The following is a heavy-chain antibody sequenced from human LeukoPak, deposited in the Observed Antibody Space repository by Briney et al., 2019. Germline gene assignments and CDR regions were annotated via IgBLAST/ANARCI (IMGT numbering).Heavy chain of an antibody. CDR3: AGGRDRSSLYFDS. CDR2: IKQDGSDK. CDR1: GFTFSDAW. J-gene: IGHJ4*02. V-gene: IGHV3-7*01. D-gene: IGHD5-24*01. Sequence: GGSLRLSCVASGFTFSDAWMTWVRQAPGKGLEWVGNIKQDGSDKNYMDSVKGRFTISRDNAKNTLYLQMNSLRADDTAVYYCAGGRDRSSLYFDSWGQGTLVTVSS.